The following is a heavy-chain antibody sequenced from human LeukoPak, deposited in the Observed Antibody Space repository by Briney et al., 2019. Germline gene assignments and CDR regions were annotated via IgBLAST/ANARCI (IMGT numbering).Heavy chain of an antibody. CDR3: AKSRRGFGELLNIDY. Sequence: GGSLRLSCAAFGFTFSSYAMSWVRQAPGKGLEWVSAISGSGGSTYYADSVKGRFTISRDNSKNTLYLQMNSLRAEDTAVYYCAKSRRGFGELLNIDYWGQGTLVTVSS. CDR2: ISGSGGST. J-gene: IGHJ4*02. V-gene: IGHV3-23*01. CDR1: GFTFSSYA. D-gene: IGHD3-10*01.